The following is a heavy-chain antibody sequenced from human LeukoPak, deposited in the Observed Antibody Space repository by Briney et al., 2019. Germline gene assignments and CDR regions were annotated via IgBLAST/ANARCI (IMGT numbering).Heavy chain of an antibody. CDR1: GXTFSSYG. CDR3: AKGSATTVVTIDY. Sequence: GKSLRLSCAASGXTFSSYGMHWVRQAPGKGREWVAVISSDGSDKYYADSVKGRFTISRDNSKNTMYLQMNSLRDEDTAVYYCAKGSATTVVTIDYWGQGTLVTVSS. V-gene: IGHV3-30*18. CDR2: ISSDGSDK. J-gene: IGHJ4*02. D-gene: IGHD4-23*01.